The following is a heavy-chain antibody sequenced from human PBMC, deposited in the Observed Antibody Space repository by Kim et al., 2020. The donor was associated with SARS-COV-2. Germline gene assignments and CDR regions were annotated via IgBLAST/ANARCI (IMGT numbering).Heavy chain of an antibody. J-gene: IGHJ4*02. CDR3: ARGNPPVDTAMVPDDY. Sequence: GGSLRLSCAASGFTFSSYSMNWVRQAPGKGLEWVSSISSSSGYIYYADSVKGRFTISRDNAKNSLYLQMNSLRAEDTAVYYCARGNPPVDTAMVPDDYWGQGTLVTVSS. D-gene: IGHD5-18*01. CDR2: ISSSSGYI. V-gene: IGHV3-21*01. CDR1: GFTFSSYS.